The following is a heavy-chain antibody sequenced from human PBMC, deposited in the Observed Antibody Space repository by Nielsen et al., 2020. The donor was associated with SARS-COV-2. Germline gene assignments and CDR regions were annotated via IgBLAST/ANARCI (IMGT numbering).Heavy chain of an antibody. D-gene: IGHD6-19*01. CDR1: GYTFTSYG. CDR3: ATIFSSGWSTFDY. V-gene: IGHV1-69*13. J-gene: IGHJ4*02. Sequence: SVKVSCKASGYTFTSYGISWVRQAPGQGLEWMGGIIPIFGTANYAQKFQGRVTITADESTSTAYMELSSLRSEDTAVYYCATIFSSGWSTFDYWGQGTLVTVSS. CDR2: IIPIFGTA.